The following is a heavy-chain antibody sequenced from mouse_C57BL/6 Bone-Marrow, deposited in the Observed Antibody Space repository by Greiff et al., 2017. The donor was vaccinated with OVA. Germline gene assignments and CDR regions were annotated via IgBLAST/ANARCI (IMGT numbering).Heavy chain of an antibody. V-gene: IGHV1-9*01. CDR1: GYTFTGYW. CDR2: ILPGSGST. Sequence: QVQLKQSGAELMKPGASVKLSCKATGYTFTGYWIEWVKQRPGHGLEWIGEILPGSGSTNYNEKFKGKATFTADTSSNTAYMQLSSLTTEDSAIYYCAREDYYGSSYEAWFAYWGQGTLVTVSA. J-gene: IGHJ3*01. D-gene: IGHD1-1*01. CDR3: AREDYYGSSYEAWFAY.